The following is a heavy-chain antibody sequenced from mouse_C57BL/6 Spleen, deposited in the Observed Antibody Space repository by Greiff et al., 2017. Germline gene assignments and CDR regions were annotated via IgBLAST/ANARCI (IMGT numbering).Heavy chain of an antibody. CDR2: IYPRCGNS. D-gene: IGHD2-12*01. CDR1: GYTFTSYG. Sequence: VKLQQSGAELARPGASVKLSCKASGYTFTSYGISWVKQRTGQGLEWIGEIYPRCGNSYSNEKFKGKATLTAAKSYSTAYRELRSLTSEDSAVYFCARPTTDDWGQGTTLTVSS. V-gene: IGHV1-81*01. J-gene: IGHJ2*01. CDR3: ARPTTDD.